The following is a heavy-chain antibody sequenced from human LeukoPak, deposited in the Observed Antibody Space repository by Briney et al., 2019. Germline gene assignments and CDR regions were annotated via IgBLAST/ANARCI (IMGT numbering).Heavy chain of an antibody. CDR2: IIPMYGSP. D-gene: IGHD5-18*01. Sequence: GASVKVSCKASGVTFISTAINRVRQAPGQGLEWMGRIIPMYGSPNHAQKFQGRVTITTDESMSTAYMELNSLTSEDTAVYFCARGMGYSYVLDYWGQGTLVTVSS. J-gene: IGHJ4*02. CDR1: GVTFISTA. V-gene: IGHV1-69*05. CDR3: ARGMGYSYVLDY.